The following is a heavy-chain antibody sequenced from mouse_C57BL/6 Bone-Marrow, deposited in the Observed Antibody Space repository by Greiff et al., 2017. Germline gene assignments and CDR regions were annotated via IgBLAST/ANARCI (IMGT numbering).Heavy chain of an antibody. J-gene: IGHJ3*01. CDR3: TTGDGYDYDYWFAY. CDR1: GFNIKDDY. Sequence: VQLQQSGAELVRPGASVKLSCTASGFNIKDDYMHWVKQRPEQGLEWIGWIDPENGDTEYASKFQGTAPITADPSSNTAYLQLSSLTSEDAAVYYCTTGDGYDYDYWFAYWGQGTLVTVSA. D-gene: IGHD2-4*01. CDR2: IDPENGDT. V-gene: IGHV14-4*01.